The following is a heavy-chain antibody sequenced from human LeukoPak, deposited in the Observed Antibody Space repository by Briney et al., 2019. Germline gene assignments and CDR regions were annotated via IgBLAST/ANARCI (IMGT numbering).Heavy chain of an antibody. CDR3: ARGRPGDYFDY. CDR1: GYTFTGYF. Sequence: ASVKDSCKSSGYTFTGYFMHWVRQAPGQGLEWMGWINPNSGGTSYLQNFQGTVTMTRDTSISTAYMDLSRLRSDDSAVYYWARGRPGDYFDYWGQGPLVTVSS. J-gene: IGHJ4*02. CDR2: INPNSGGT. V-gene: IGHV1-2*02. D-gene: IGHD6-25*01.